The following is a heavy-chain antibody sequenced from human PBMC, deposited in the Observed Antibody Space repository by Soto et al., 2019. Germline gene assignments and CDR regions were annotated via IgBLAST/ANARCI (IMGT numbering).Heavy chain of an antibody. CDR1: GFTFSSYA. J-gene: IGHJ4*02. CDR3: AKDYYDSSGYYHGFDY. D-gene: IGHD3-22*01. Sequence: PGGSLRLSCAASGFTFSSYAMSWVRQAPGKGLEWVSGISGSGGSTCYADSVKGRFTISRDNSKNTLYLQMNSLRAEDTAVYYCAKDYYDSSGYYHGFDYWGQGTLVTVSS. V-gene: IGHV3-23*01. CDR2: ISGSGGST.